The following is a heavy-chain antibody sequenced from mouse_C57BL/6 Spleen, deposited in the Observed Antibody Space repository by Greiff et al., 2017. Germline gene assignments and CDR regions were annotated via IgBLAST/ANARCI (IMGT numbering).Heavy chain of an antibody. J-gene: IGHJ3*01. CDR1: GYTFTSYW. CDR3: AHYGSSLAWFAY. CDR2: IYPGSGST. D-gene: IGHD1-1*01. Sequence: VQLQQPGAELVKPGASVKMSCKASGYTFTSYWITWVKQRPGQGLEWIGDIYPGSGSTNYNEKFKSKATLTVDTSSSTAYMQLSSLTSEDSAVYYCAHYGSSLAWFAYWGQGTLVTVSA. V-gene: IGHV1-55*01.